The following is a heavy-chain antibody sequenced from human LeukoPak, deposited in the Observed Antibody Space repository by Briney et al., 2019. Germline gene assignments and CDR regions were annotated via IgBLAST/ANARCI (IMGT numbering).Heavy chain of an antibody. CDR3: ARADLGEMASAFDI. D-gene: IGHD5-24*01. V-gene: IGHV1-18*01. CDR2: ISADNGNT. J-gene: IGHJ3*02. CDR1: GYTFTSYG. Sequence: ASVKVSCKASGYTFTSYGISWVREAPGQGLEGMGWISADNGNTNYAQKLQGRVTMATDTSTSTAYMELRSLRSDDTAVYYCARADLGEMASAFDIWGQGTMVTVSS.